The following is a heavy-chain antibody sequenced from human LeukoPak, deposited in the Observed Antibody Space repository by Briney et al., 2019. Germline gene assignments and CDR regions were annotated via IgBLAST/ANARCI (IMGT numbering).Heavy chain of an antibody. CDR1: GGSFSGYY. J-gene: IGHJ6*03. CDR2: INHSGST. CDR3: ARANAYSSSWYYYYYYMDV. Sequence: SETLSLTCAVYGGSFSGYYWSWIRQPPGKGLEWIGEINHSGSTYYNPSLKSRVTISVDTSKNQFSLKLSSVTAADTAVYYCARANAYSSSWYYYYYYMDVWGKGTTVTVSS. D-gene: IGHD6-13*01. V-gene: IGHV4-34*01.